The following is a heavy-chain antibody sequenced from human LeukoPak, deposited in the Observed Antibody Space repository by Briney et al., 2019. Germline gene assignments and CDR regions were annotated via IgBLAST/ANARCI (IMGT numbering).Heavy chain of an antibody. Sequence: PSETLSLTCTVSGGSISSSSAYWGWIRQPPGKGLEWIGSIYYSKNTYYNPSLKSRVTISADTSKNQFSLRVSSVTAADTAVYSCARQIAVAGEWAFDIWGRGTMVTVSS. J-gene: IGHJ3*02. V-gene: IGHV4-39*01. CDR1: GGSISSSSAY. D-gene: IGHD6-19*01. CDR3: ARQIAVAGEWAFDI. CDR2: IYYSKNT.